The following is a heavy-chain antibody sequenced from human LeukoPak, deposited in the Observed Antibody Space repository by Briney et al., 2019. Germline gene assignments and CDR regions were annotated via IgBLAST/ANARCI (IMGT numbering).Heavy chain of an antibody. D-gene: IGHD4-17*01. Sequence: PGGSLRLSCAASGFTFSSYAMSWVRQAPGKGLEWVSAISGGGGSTYYADSVKGRFTISRDNSKNTLYLQMNSLRAEDTAVYYCAKDRPTVTRLYDAFDIWGQGTMVTVSS. V-gene: IGHV3-23*01. J-gene: IGHJ3*02. CDR3: AKDRPTVTRLYDAFDI. CDR2: ISGGGGST. CDR1: GFTFSSYA.